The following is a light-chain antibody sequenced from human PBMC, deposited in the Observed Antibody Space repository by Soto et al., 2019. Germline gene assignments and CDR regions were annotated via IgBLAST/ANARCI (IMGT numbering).Light chain of an antibody. CDR2: GNS. V-gene: IGLV1-40*01. J-gene: IGLJ1*01. CDR1: SSNIVAGYD. Sequence: QSVLTQPPSVSGAPGQRVTISCTGSSSNIVAGYDVQWYQQLPGTAPKLLMYGNSNRPSGVPDRFSGSKSGTSASLAITGLQAEDEADYYCQSYDSSLTALYVFGIGTKLTVL. CDR3: QSYDSSLTALYV.